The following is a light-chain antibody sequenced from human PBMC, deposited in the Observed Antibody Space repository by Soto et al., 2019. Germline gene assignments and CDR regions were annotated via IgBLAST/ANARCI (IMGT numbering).Light chain of an antibody. CDR3: QQRSDWPT. Sequence: EIVLTQSPATLSLSPGERATLSCRASQSVSNYLAWYQQRPGQAPRLLIYDVSTRATGIPARFSGSGSGTDFTLTISSLEPEDFAVYYCQQRSDWPTFGGGTKVEIK. J-gene: IGKJ4*01. V-gene: IGKV3-11*01. CDR1: QSVSNY. CDR2: DVS.